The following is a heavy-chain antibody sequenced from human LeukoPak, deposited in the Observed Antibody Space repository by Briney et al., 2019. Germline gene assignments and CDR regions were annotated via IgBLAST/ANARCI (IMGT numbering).Heavy chain of an antibody. D-gene: IGHD3-22*01. Sequence: PSETLSLTCSVSGGSISSGSYYWGWIRQPPGKGLEWIGSIYYSGSTYYNPSLKSRVTISVDTSKNQFSLRLSSVTAADTAVFYCARLRVTMIVVAFPDYWGQGTLVTVSS. V-gene: IGHV4-39*07. CDR2: IYYSGST. CDR1: GGSISSGSYY. J-gene: IGHJ4*02. CDR3: ARLRVTMIVVAFPDY.